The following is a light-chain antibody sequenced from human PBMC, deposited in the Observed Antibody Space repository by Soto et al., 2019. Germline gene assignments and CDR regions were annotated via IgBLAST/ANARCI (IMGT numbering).Light chain of an antibody. J-gene: IGKJ5*01. CDR3: QEYDSLPPT. V-gene: IGKV1-17*01. CDR2: AAS. CDR1: QGIRHD. Sequence: IEMTQSPSSLSVSVGDRVTITCRASQGIRHDLGWYQQKPGKAPELLIYAASILQSGVPSRFSGSGSGTDFTLTISSLQPEDSATYYCQEYDSLPPTFGQGTRLEIK.